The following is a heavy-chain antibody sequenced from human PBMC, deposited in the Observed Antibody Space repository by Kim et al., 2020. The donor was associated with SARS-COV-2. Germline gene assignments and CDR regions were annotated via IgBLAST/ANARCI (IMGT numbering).Heavy chain of an antibody. V-gene: IGHV5-10-1*01. CDR3: ARLLSYYDSSGRDAFDI. CDR2: IDPSDSYT. J-gene: IGHJ3*02. Sequence: GESLKISCKGSGYSFTSYWISWVRQMPGKGLEWMGRIDPSDSYTNYSPSFQGHVTISADKSISTAYLQWSSLKASDTAMYYCARLLSYYDSSGRDAFDIWGQGTMVTVSS. D-gene: IGHD3-22*01. CDR1: GYSFTSYW.